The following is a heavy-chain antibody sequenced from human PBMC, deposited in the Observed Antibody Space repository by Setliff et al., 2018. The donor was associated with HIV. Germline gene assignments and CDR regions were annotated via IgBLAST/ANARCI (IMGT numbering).Heavy chain of an antibody. J-gene: IGHJ4*02. V-gene: IGHV3-48*03. Sequence: PGGSLRLSCAASGFTFSSFEMNWVRQAPGEGLEWVSHISTSGSSIYYADSVKGRFTISRDNSKNTLYLQMNSLRAEDTAVYYCAKDRWGGKPYYFDYWGQGTLVTVSS. D-gene: IGHD7-27*01. CDR2: ISTSGSSI. CDR1: GFTFSSFE. CDR3: AKDRWGGKPYYFDY.